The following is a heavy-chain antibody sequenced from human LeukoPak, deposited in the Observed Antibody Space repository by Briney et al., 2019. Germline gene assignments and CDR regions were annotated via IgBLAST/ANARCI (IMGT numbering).Heavy chain of an antibody. Sequence: GGSLRLSCAASGFTISSNYMSWVRQAPGKGLEWVSVIYSGGSTYYADSVKGRFTISRDNSKNTLYLQMNSLGAEDTAVYYCARGDSSGYPIDYWGQGTLVTVSS. J-gene: IGHJ4*02. CDR1: GFTISSNY. CDR2: IYSGGST. CDR3: ARGDSSGYPIDY. V-gene: IGHV3-66*01. D-gene: IGHD3-22*01.